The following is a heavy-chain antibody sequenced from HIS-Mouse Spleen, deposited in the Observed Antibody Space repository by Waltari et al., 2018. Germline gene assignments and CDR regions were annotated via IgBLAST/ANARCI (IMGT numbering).Heavy chain of an antibody. CDR2: IYYSGST. Sequence: QVQLQESGPGLVKPSQTLSPTFTVSGGPISSGGYSWLWTRQPPGKGPEWIGYIYYSGSTYYNPSLKSRVTISVDTSKNQFSLKLSSVTAADTAVYYCARSPYYDFWSGYSDNWFDPWGQGTLVTVSS. CDR3: ARSPYYDFWSGYSDNWFDP. J-gene: IGHJ5*02. D-gene: IGHD3-3*01. V-gene: IGHV4-31*03. CDR1: GGPISSGGYS.